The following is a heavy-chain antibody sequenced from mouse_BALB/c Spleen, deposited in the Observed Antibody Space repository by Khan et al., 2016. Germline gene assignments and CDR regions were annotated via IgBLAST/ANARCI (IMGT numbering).Heavy chain of an antibody. Sequence: QIQLVQSGPELKKPGETVKISCKASGYTLTDYSMHWVKQAPGKGLKWMGWINTETGEPTYAEDFKGRCAFSLETSASTAYLQINNVKNEDTATYFCARGWLLWGQGTLVTVSA. CDR1: GYTLTDYS. D-gene: IGHD2-3*01. V-gene: IGHV9-2-1*01. J-gene: IGHJ3*01. CDR2: INTETGEP. CDR3: ARGWLL.